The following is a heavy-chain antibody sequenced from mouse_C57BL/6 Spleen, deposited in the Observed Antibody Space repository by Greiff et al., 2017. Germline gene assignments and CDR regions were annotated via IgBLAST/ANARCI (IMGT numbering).Heavy chain of an antibody. D-gene: IGHD2-1*01. CDR1: GYSITSGYY. J-gene: IGHJ4*01. CDR2: ISYDGSN. CDR3: ASIYDGNYDAMDD. Sequence: DVKLQESGPGLVKPSQSLSITCSVTGYSITSGYYWNWIRQFPGNKLEWMGYISYDGSNNYNPSLKNRISITRDPSKNQFFLKLNSVTTEDTATYYCASIYDGNYDAMDDWGQGTSVTVAS. V-gene: IGHV3-6*01.